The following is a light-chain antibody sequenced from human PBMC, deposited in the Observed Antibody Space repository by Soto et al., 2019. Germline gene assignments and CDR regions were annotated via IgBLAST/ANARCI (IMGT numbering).Light chain of an antibody. CDR2: EVI. J-gene: IGLJ1*01. V-gene: IGLV2-8*01. CDR1: SSDVGGYEY. CDR3: SSYRNTDTLV. Sequence: QSALTQPPSASGSPGQSVTISCTGSSSDVGGYEYVSWYQQHPGKAPKLIIYEVIKRPSGVPDRFSGSKSGNTASLTVSGLQAEDEADYYCSSYRNTDTLVFGTGTKLTVL.